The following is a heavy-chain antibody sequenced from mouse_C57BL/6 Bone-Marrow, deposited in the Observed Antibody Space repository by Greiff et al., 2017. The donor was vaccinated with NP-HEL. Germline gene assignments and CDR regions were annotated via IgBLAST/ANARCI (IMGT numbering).Heavy chain of an antibody. CDR3: ARSRITTVVADFDY. CDR1: GYTFTSYW. Sequence: QVHVKQSGAELVKPGASVKLSCKASGYTFTSYWMHWVKQRPGQGLEWIGMIHPNSGSTNYNEKFKSKATLTVDKSSSTAYMQLSSLTSEDSAVYYCARSRITTVVADFDYWGQGTTLTVSS. V-gene: IGHV1-64*01. D-gene: IGHD1-1*01. J-gene: IGHJ2*01. CDR2: IHPNSGST.